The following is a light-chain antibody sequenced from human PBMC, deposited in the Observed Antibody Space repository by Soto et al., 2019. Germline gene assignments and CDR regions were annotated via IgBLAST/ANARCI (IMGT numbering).Light chain of an antibody. CDR2: AND. CDR3: ATWSDSLKGWV. V-gene: IGLV1-44*01. CDR1: SSDIGSNS. J-gene: IGLJ3*02. Sequence: QSVLTQPPSASLTPGQRVTIPCSGSSSDIGSNSVNWYQQLPGAAPRLLIYANDHRPSGVPERFSASKSGTSASLAISGVRSKDEAFYYCATWSDSLKGWVFGGGTKVTVL.